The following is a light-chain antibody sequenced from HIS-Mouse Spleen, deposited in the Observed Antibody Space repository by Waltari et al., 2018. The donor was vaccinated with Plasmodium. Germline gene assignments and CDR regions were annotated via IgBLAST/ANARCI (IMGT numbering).Light chain of an antibody. CDR3: CSYAGSYTWV. J-gene: IGLJ3*02. V-gene: IGLV2-11*01. CDR1: SSDVGGYNY. Sequence: QSALTQPRSVSGSPGQSVTISCTGTSSDVGGYNYVSWYQQHPGKAPKLMIYDVSKRPSGVTGRFSCSKAGHTASLTISGLQGEDEADYYCCSYAGSYTWVFGGGTKLTVL. CDR2: DVS.